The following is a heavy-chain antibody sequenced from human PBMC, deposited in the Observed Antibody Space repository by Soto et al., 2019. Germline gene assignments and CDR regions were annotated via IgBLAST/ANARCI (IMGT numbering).Heavy chain of an antibody. CDR2: IYYSGST. V-gene: IGHV4-39*01. CDR3: ARPQGVYYDSSGYFDY. CDR1: GGSSSSSYY. Sequence: SETLSLTCTVSGGSSSSSYYWGWIRQPPGKGLEWIGSIYYSGSTYYNPSLKSRVTISVDTSKNQFSLKLSSVTAADTAVYYCARPQGVYYDSSGYFDYWGQGTLVTVSS. J-gene: IGHJ4*02. D-gene: IGHD3-22*01.